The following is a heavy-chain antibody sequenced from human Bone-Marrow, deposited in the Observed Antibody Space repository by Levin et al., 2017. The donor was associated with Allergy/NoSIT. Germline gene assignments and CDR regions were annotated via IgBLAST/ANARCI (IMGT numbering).Heavy chain of an antibody. CDR2: ISGSGGNT. D-gene: IGHD3-10*01. V-gene: IGHV3-23*01. Sequence: VASVKVSCAASGFTFSNYAMTWVRQAPEKGLEWVSVISGSGGNTYYADSVKGRFTISRDNSKNTLYLQMNSLRAEDTAVYYCAMPIGGSYSYYFDYWGQGTLVTVSS. CDR1: GFTFSNYA. J-gene: IGHJ4*02. CDR3: AMPIGGSYSYYFDY.